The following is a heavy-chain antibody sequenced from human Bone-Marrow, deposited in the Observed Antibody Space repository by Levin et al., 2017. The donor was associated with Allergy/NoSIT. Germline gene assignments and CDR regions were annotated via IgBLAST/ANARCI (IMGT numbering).Heavy chain of an antibody. CDR3: WRDPVDDRGFIGDY. CDR2: IVPIIGIG. V-gene: IGHV1-69*04. Sequence: KISCKASGGTFSSYTLSWVRQAPGQGLEWMGKIVPIIGIGKYAQKFQGRVTITADTSMNTAYMEVSSLRSEDTAVYYCWRDPVDDRGFIGDYWGQGTLVTVSS. D-gene: IGHD3-10*01. CDR1: GGTFSSYT. J-gene: IGHJ4*02.